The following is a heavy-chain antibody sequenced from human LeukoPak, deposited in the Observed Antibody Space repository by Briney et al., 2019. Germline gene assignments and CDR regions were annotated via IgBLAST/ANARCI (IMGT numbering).Heavy chain of an antibody. CDR2: IYSSGST. Sequence: SETLSLTCTVSGGSISSYSWSWVRQPPGKGLEWIGYIYSSGSTNYNPSLKSRVTMSVDTSKNQCSLKVSSVTAADTAVYYCARVFDSGSQAYFYYMDVWGKGTTVTISS. CDR1: GGSISSYS. CDR3: ARVFDSGSQAYFYYMDV. V-gene: IGHV4-59*01. J-gene: IGHJ6*03. D-gene: IGHD3-10*01.